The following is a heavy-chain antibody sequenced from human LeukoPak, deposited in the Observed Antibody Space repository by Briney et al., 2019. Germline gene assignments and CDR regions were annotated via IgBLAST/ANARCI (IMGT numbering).Heavy chain of an antibody. CDR3: ARRGFYGSGTYQDY. D-gene: IGHD3-10*01. CDR1: GFTFSSYA. V-gene: IGHV3-23*01. CDR2: ISSSGGST. Sequence: GGSLRLSCAASGFTFSSYAMSWVRQAPGKGLEWVSSISSSGGSTYYADSVKGRFTISRDNAKKSLYLQMNSLRAEDTALYYCARRGFYGSGTYQDYWGQGTLVTVSS. J-gene: IGHJ4*02.